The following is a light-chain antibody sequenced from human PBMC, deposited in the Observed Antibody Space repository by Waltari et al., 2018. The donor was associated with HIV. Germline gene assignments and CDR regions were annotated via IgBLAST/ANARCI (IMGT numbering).Light chain of an antibody. J-gene: IGKJ5*01. CDR3: QQYNNWPPVPIT. CDR2: GAS. CDR1: QSVSSN. V-gene: IGKV3-15*01. Sequence: DIVMTQSPATLSVSPGERATLSCRASQSVSSNLAWYQQKPGQAPRLLIYGASTRATGIPARFSGSGSGTEFTLTISSLQSEDFAVYYCQQYNNWPPVPITFGQGTRLEIK.